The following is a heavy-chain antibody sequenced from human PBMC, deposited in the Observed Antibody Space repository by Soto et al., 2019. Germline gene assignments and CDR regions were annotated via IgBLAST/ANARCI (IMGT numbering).Heavy chain of an antibody. J-gene: IGHJ4*02. Sequence: GGSLRLSCATSGFKFSSYWMHWVRQTPGKGLVWVSRIDNDGSSTVYADSVKGRFTISRDNAKNTLYLQMNSLRAEDTAVYYCSRGGTYCSTTSCYFDYCGQGTLVIVSS. CDR2: IDNDGSST. CDR3: SRGGTYCSTTSCYFDY. D-gene: IGHD2-2*01. CDR1: GFKFSSYW. V-gene: IGHV3-74*01.